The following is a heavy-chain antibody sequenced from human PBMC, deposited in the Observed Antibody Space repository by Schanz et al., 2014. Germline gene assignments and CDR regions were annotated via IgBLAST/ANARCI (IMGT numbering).Heavy chain of an antibody. J-gene: IGHJ4*02. V-gene: IGHV3-23*01. CDR3: ARDHTTESYYSAGPPIDY. CDR1: GFTFSSYA. D-gene: IGHD1-26*01. Sequence: EVQLLESGGGLVQPGGSLRLSCAASGFTFSSYAMSWVRQAPGKGLEWVSAISGGGGTTYYADSVKGRFTISRDSSKNTLFLQMNSLRAEDTAVYYCARDHTTESYYSAGPPIDYWGQGTLLTVSS. CDR2: ISGGGGTT.